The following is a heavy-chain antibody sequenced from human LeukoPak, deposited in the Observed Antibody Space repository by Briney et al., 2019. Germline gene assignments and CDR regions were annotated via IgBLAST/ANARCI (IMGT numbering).Heavy chain of an antibody. Sequence: GGSLRLSCAASGFTFSSYPMSCVRQAPGRGREWVSAISGSGGSTYYADSVKGRFTISRDNSKNTLYLQMNRLRAEDAAVYYCAKDPDYGDYVRVNWFDPWGQGTLVTVSS. CDR1: GFTFSSYP. V-gene: IGHV3-23*01. D-gene: IGHD4-17*01. CDR2: ISGSGGST. J-gene: IGHJ5*02. CDR3: AKDPDYGDYVRVNWFDP.